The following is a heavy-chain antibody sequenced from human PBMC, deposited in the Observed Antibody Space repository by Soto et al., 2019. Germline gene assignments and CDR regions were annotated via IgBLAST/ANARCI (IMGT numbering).Heavy chain of an antibody. Sequence: QVQLQESGPGLVKPSGTLSLTCAVAGGSISDNWWSWVRQAPGKGLEWIGEIYHSGTTYYNPSLKGRVIILVDDSASQISLPLSSVTAADTALYYCASHVAVPRTRGCDYWGQGALVAVSS. D-gene: IGHD2-15*01. CDR3: ASHVAVPRTRGCDY. V-gene: IGHV4-4*02. J-gene: IGHJ4*02. CDR1: GGSISDNW. CDR2: IYHSGTT.